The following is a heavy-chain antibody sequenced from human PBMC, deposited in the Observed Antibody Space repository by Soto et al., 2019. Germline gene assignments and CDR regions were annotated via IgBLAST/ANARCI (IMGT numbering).Heavy chain of an antibody. CDR1: GDSVSSNSAA. Sequence: PSQTLSLTCAISGDSVSSNSAAWNWIRQSPSRGLEWLGRTYYRSKWYNDYAVSVKSRITINPDTSKNQFSLQLNSVTPEDTAVYYCARDQVAGTFDYYYSYGMDVWGPGTTVTVSS. V-gene: IGHV6-1*01. CDR2: TYYRSKWYN. D-gene: IGHD6-19*01. CDR3: ARDQVAGTFDYYYSYGMDV. J-gene: IGHJ6*02.